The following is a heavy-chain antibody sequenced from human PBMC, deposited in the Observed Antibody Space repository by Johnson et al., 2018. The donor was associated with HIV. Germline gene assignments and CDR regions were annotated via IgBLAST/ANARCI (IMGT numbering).Heavy chain of an antibody. Sequence: VQVVESRGGLVQPGGSLRLSCAASGFTFSSYWMHWVRQAPGKGLVWVSRINSDGSSTSYADSVKGRVTISRDNAKNTLYLQMNSLRAEDTAVYYCAREGDGYNYDAFDIWGQGTMVTVSS. V-gene: IGHV3-74*01. J-gene: IGHJ3*02. CDR1: GFTFSSYW. D-gene: IGHD5-24*01. CDR2: INSDGSST. CDR3: AREGDGYNYDAFDI.